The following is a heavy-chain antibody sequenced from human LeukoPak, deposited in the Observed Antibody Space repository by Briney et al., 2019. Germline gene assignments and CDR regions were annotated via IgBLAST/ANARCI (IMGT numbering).Heavy chain of an antibody. CDR1: GYTFTGYY. D-gene: IGHD2-2*01. CDR3: ARRIVVVPAAILGHRDNWFDP. Sequence: ASVKVSCKASGYTFTGYYMHWVRQAPGQGLEWMGWINPNSGGTNYAQKFQGRVTMTRDTSISTAYMELSRLRSDDTAVYYCARRIVVVPAAILGHRDNWFDPWGQGTLVTASS. J-gene: IGHJ5*02. V-gene: IGHV1-2*02. CDR2: INPNSGGT.